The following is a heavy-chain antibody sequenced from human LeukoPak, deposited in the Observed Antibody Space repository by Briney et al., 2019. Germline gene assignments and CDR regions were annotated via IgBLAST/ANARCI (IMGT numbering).Heavy chain of an antibody. V-gene: IGHV3-21*01. J-gene: IGHJ4*02. Sequence: GGSLRLSCAASGFTFSSFGMHWVRQVPGKGLEWVSSIRSSSDYIQYADSVKGRFTISRDNAKNSLYLRMNSLRVEDAAVYYCARGVMVLDYWGQGTLVTVSS. CDR1: GFTFSSFG. CDR3: ARGVMVLDY. D-gene: IGHD2-21*01. CDR2: IRSSSDYI.